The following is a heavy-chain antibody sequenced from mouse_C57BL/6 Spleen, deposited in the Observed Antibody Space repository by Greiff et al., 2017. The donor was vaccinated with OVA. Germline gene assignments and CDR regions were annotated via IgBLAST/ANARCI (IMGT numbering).Heavy chain of an antibody. CDR2: IDPNSGGT. CDR3: ARDYDYDGFAY. V-gene: IGHV1-72*01. D-gene: IGHD2-4*01. Sequence: QVQLKQPGAELVKPGASVKLSCKASGYTFTSYWMHWVKQRPGRGLEWIGRIDPNSGGTKYNEKFKSKATLTVDKPSSTAYMQRSSLTSEDSAVYYCARDYDYDGFAYWGQGTLVTVSA. CDR1: GYTFTSYW. J-gene: IGHJ3*01.